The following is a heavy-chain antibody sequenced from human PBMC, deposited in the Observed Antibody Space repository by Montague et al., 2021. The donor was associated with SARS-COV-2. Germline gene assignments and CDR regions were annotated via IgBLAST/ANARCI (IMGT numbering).Heavy chain of an antibody. D-gene: IGHD2-2*01. V-gene: IGHV4-39*01. CDR2: IYYSGST. J-gene: IGHJ4*02. CDR3: ARLHCSSTSCYYLFFAETSNFDY. CDR1: GGSISSSSYY. Sequence: SKTLSLTCTVSGGSISSSSYYWGWIRQPPGKGLEWIGSIYYSGSTYYNPSLKSRVTISVDTSKNQLSLKLSSVTAADTAVYYCARLHCSSTSCYYLFFAETSNFDYWGQGTLVTVSS.